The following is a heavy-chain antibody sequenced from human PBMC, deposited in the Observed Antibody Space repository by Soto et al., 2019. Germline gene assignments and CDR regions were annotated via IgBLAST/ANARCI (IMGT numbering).Heavy chain of an antibody. D-gene: IGHD2-8*01. J-gene: IGHJ6*02. CDR3: AKNGQPPYYYYGLDV. CDR2: ISGYNGDT. CDR1: GYTFTRYG. Sequence: KVSCKASGYTFTRYGISWVRQAPGQGLEWMGWISGYNGDTNYAQKFQGRVSMTIDTSTTTAYMELRSLRSDDTAVYYCAKNGQPPYYYYGLDVWGQGTKVTVSS. V-gene: IGHV1-18*01.